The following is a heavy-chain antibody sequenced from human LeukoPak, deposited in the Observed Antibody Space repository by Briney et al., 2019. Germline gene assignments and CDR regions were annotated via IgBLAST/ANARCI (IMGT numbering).Heavy chain of an antibody. Sequence: SETLSLTCTVSGGSISSYYWSWIRQPPGKGLEWIGYIYYSGSTYYNPSLKSRVTISVDTSKNQFSLKLSSVTAADTAVYYCARGDIAAAGTPFDYWGQGTLVTVSS. CDR3: ARGDIAAAGTPFDY. J-gene: IGHJ4*02. D-gene: IGHD6-13*01. V-gene: IGHV4-59*12. CDR1: GGSISSYY. CDR2: IYYSGST.